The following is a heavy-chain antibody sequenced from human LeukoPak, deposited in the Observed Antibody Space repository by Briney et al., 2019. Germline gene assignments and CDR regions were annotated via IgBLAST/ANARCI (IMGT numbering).Heavy chain of an antibody. D-gene: IGHD6-6*01. J-gene: IGHJ4*02. Sequence: PSETLSHTCAVYGGSFSGYYWSWIRQPPGKGLEWIGEINHSGSTNYNPSLKSRVTISVDTSKNQFSLKLSSVTAADTAVYYCARGLYSSSHFDYWGQGTLVTVSS. CDR2: INHSGST. CDR3: ARGLYSSSHFDY. V-gene: IGHV4-34*01. CDR1: GGSFSGYY.